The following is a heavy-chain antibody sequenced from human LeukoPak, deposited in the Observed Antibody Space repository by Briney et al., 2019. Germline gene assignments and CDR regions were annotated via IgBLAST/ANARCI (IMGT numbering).Heavy chain of an antibody. Sequence: GASVKVSCKSSGYTFTSYGISWVRQAPGQGLEWMGWISAYNGNTNYAQKLQGRVTMTTDTSTSTAYMELRSLRSDDTAVYYCARVLNIVVVPAALDYWGQGTLVTVSS. V-gene: IGHV1-18*01. CDR3: ARVLNIVVVPAALDY. CDR2: ISAYNGNT. CDR1: GYTFTSYG. D-gene: IGHD2-2*01. J-gene: IGHJ4*02.